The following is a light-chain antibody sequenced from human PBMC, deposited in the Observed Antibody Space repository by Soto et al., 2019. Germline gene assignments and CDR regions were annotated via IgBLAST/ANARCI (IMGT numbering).Light chain of an antibody. V-gene: IGLV2-18*02. CDR3: SSYISSITSHG. CDR1: ESDFATHNS. Sequence: QSVLTQPPSVSGSPGQSVTISCTGSESDFATHNSVSWYQQAPGTAPKLIIFEVNNRPSGVPDRFSESKSGNTASLTISGLRPEDEADYYCSSYISSITSHGFGTGTKLTVL. J-gene: IGLJ1*01. CDR2: EVN.